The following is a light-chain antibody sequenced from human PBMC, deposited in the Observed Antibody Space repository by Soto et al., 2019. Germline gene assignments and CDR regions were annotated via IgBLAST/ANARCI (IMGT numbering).Light chain of an antibody. Sequence: IVRTQTPATRSVSAGERATQSCRASQSVSSNLAWYQQKPGQAPRLLIYGASTRATGIPARFSGSGSGTEFTLTISSLQSEDFAVYYCQQYNNWPPVTFGQGTKVDI. CDR1: QSVSSN. CDR3: QQYNNWPPVT. V-gene: IGKV3-15*01. J-gene: IGKJ1*01. CDR2: GAS.